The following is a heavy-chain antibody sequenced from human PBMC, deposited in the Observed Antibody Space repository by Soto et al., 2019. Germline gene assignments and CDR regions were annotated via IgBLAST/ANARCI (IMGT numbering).Heavy chain of an antibody. V-gene: IGHV1-18*01. CDR3: ARVPYYDFWSGYSSPVYYYYMDV. CDR2: ISAYNGNT. J-gene: IGHJ6*03. Sequence: ASVKVSCKASGYTFTSYGISWVRQAPGQGLEWMGWISAYNGNTNYAQKLQGRVTMTTDTSTSTAYMELRSLRSDDTAVYYCARVPYYDFWSGYSSPVYYYYMDVWGKGTTVT. D-gene: IGHD3-3*01. CDR1: GYTFTSYG.